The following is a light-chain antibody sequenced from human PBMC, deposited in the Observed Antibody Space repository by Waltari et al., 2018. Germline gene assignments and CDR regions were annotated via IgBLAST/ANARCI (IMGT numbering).Light chain of an antibody. CDR3: QSYDTGLDGSI. V-gene: IGLV1-40*01. Sequence: SVRTQPPSVSGAPGQRVPISCTGRSSNTGPASAVHWYQQLPGSAPKLLIYGDRNRPAGVPDRISGAKAGTSASLDITGLRIEDEGDYYCQSYDTGLDGSIFGGGTKLTVL. CDR2: GDR. J-gene: IGLJ2*01. CDR1: SSNTGPASA.